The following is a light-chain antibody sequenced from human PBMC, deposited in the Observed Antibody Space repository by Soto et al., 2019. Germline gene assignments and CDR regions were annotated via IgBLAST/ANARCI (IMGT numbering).Light chain of an antibody. CDR1: QSISSY. J-gene: IGKJ1*01. CDR3: QQYKTYWT. Sequence: MQLSRPPPSLPAPVGDRATIPCRASQSISSYLNWYQQKPGKAPKLLIYKASSLQSGVSSRFSGGGSGTEFTLTISSLQPDDFATYYCQQYKTYWTFGQGTKVDIK. CDR2: KAS. V-gene: IGKV1-5*03.